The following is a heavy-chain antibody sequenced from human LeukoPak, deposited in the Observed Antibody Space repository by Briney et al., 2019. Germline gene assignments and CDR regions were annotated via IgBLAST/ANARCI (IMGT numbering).Heavy chain of an antibody. V-gene: IGHV4-59*08. J-gene: IGHJ4*02. Sequence: ETLSLTCTVSGGSISSYYWSWIRPPPGQGLEWIGYIYYSGSTNYNPSLKSRVTISVDTSKNQFSLKLSSVTAADTAVYYCARSVIYYYDSSGPYDYWGQGTLVTVSS. D-gene: IGHD3-22*01. CDR2: IYYSGST. CDR3: ARSVIYYYDSSGPYDY. CDR1: GGSISSYY.